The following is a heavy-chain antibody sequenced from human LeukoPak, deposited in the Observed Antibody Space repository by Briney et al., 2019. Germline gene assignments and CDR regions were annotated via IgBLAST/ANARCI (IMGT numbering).Heavy chain of an antibody. CDR1: GGSISSSSYY. D-gene: IGHD6-19*01. J-gene: IGHJ5*02. Sequence: SETLSLTCTVSGGSISSSSYYWGWIRQPPGKGLEWIGSIYYSGSTYYNPSLKSRVTISVDTSKKQFSLKLNSVTPEDTAVYYCARDLRSSGWYPNWFDPWGQGTLVTVSS. V-gene: IGHV4-39*02. CDR3: ARDLRSSGWYPNWFDP. CDR2: IYYSGST.